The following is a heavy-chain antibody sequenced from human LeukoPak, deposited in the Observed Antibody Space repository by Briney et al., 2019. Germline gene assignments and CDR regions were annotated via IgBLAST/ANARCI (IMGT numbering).Heavy chain of an antibody. J-gene: IGHJ4*02. V-gene: IGHV4-34*01. CDR1: GESISDYY. Sequence: PSETLSLTCAVYGESISDYYWTWIRQFPGKGLEWIGEIHHSKGTNYNPSLKSRLTMSVDRSKNQFSLKLSSVTAADTAIYYCVRATAAGSGRAFDYLAQGSLVPVSS. D-gene: IGHD3-10*01. CDR3: VRATAAGSGRAFDY. CDR2: IHHSKGT.